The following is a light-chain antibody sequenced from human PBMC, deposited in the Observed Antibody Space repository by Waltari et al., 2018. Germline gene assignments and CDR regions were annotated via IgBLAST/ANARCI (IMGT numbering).Light chain of an antibody. J-gene: IGLJ2*01. CDR3: AAWDDSLGGTV. CDR2: SND. V-gene: IGLV1-44*01. CDR1: IPNTGSNT. Sequence: QSLLTQPPSASGTPGQRVTIPCSGGIPNTGSNTLNWYRQFPGTAPKVLIYSNDQRTSGVPERFSGSKSGTSASLAISGLQSEDEADYYCAAWDDSLGGTVFGGGTKLTVL.